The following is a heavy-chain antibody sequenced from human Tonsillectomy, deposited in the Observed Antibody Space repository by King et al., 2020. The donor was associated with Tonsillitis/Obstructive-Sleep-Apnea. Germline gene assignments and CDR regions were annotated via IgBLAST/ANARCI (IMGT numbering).Heavy chain of an antibody. V-gene: IGHV4-34*01. J-gene: IGHJ3*02. CDR1: GGSFSGFY. Sequence: VQLQQWGAGLLKPSETLSLTCAVSGGSFSGFYWSWIRQPPGKGLEWIGEIDHSGSTNYNPSLKSRVTISVDTSKNQFSLKLSSVTAADTAVYYCAREGSQNAFDIWGQGTMVTVSS. CDR3: AREGSQNAFDI. CDR2: IDHSGST.